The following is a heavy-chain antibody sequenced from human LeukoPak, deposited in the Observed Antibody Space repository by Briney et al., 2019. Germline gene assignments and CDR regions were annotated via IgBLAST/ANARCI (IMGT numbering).Heavy chain of an antibody. CDR3: ARESTYYYDSSGYYDR. Sequence: PSETLSLTCTVSGGSISSSSYYWGWIRQPPGKGLEWIGSIYYSGSTYYNPSLKSRVTISVDTSKNQFSLKLSSETAADTAVYYCARESTYYYDSSGYYDRWGQGTLVTVSS. D-gene: IGHD3-22*01. CDR2: IYYSGST. V-gene: IGHV4-39*07. J-gene: IGHJ5*02. CDR1: GGSISSSSYY.